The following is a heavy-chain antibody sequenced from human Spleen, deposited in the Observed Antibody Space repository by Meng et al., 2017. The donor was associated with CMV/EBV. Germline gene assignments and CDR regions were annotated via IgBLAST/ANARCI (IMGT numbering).Heavy chain of an antibody. CDR1: GFTFSSYG. Sequence: GESLKISCGASGFTFSSYGMHWVRQAPGKGLEWVAVISYDGSNKYYADSVKGRFTISRDNSKNTLYLQMNSLRAEDTAVYYCARVGSASGGYYYYYGMDVWGQGTTVTVSS. J-gene: IGHJ6*02. CDR2: ISYDGSNK. CDR3: ARVGSASGGYYYYYGMDV. V-gene: IGHV3-30*19. D-gene: IGHD2-15*01.